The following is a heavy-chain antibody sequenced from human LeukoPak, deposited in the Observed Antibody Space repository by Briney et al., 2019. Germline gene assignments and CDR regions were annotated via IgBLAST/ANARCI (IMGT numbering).Heavy chain of an antibody. Sequence: SETLSLTCTVSGASMSNYHCHWIRQSAGKGLEWIGRIYTSGSTNYNPFLKSRVTMSVDTSKNQFSLKINSLTADDTGVYYCARGYYNSSGYSFDYWGQGTLVTVSS. CDR3: ARGYYNSSGYSFDY. CDR2: IYTSGST. CDR1: GASMSNYH. D-gene: IGHD3-22*01. J-gene: IGHJ4*02. V-gene: IGHV4-4*07.